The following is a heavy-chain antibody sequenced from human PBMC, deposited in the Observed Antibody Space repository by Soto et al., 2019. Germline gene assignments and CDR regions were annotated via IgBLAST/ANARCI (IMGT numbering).Heavy chain of an antibody. CDR3: ARPITMVRGAYYYYYYGMDV. CDR2: IIPIFGTA. J-gene: IGHJ6*02. D-gene: IGHD3-10*01. Sequence: AVQVSCQACGGCFGSYAISWLGQAPGQGLEWMGGIIPIFGTANYAQKFQGRVTITADDSTSTAYMELSSPRSEDTAVYYCARPITMVRGAYYYYYYGMDVWGQGTTVTVSS. CDR1: GGCFGSYA. V-gene: IGHV1-69*13.